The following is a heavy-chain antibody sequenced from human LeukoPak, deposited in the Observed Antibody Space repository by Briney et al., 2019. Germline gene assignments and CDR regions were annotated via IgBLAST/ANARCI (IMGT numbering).Heavy chain of an antibody. V-gene: IGHV4-59*08. CDR3: ARLPRLWFGESKGAFDI. D-gene: IGHD3-10*01. CDR2: IYYSGST. J-gene: IGHJ3*02. CDR1: GGSISSYY. Sequence: PSETLSLTCTVSGGSISSYYWSWIRHPPGKGLELIGYIYYSGSTNYNPSLKSRVTISVDTSKNQFSLKLSSVTAADTAVYYCARLPRLWFGESKGAFDIWGQGTMVTVSS.